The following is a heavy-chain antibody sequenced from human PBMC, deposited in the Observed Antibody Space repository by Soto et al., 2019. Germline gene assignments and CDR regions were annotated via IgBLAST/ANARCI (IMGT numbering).Heavy chain of an antibody. J-gene: IGHJ6*02. V-gene: IGHV3-23*01. D-gene: IGHD3-10*01. CDR2: ISGSGGGT. Sequence: PGGSLRLSCAASGFTFSSYAMSWVRQAPGKGLEWVSAISGSGGGTYYADSVEGRFTISRDNSKNTVYLQMSSLRAEDTAVYYCARDRGPRITMIRFIYYGMDVWGQGTTVTVSS. CDR1: GFTFSSYA. CDR3: ARDRGPRITMIRFIYYGMDV.